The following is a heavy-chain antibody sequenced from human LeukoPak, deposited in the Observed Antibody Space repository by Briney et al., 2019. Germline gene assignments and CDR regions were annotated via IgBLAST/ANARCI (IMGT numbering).Heavy chain of an antibody. Sequence: PGGSLRLSCAASGFTFNNYGMHWVRQAPGKGLEWVAAISYDGRNKYYADSVKGRFTISRDNSKNTLNLQMNSLRTEDTAVFYCAKPRDIDSWAFDVWGQGTMVTVSS. CDR2: ISYDGRNK. D-gene: IGHD2-15*01. CDR3: AKPRDIDSWAFDV. CDR1: GFTFNNYG. V-gene: IGHV3-30*18. J-gene: IGHJ3*01.